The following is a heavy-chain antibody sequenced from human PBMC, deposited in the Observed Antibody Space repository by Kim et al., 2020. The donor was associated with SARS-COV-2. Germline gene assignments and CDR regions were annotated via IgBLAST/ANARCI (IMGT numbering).Heavy chain of an antibody. D-gene: IGHD3-9*01. CDR2: IKGKTDGGTT. Sequence: GGSLRLSCAASGFTFSNAWMSWVRQAPGKGLEWVGRIKGKTDGGTTDYAAPVKGRFTISRDDSKNTLYLQMNSLKTEDTGVYYCTTEPYYDILTGRYTDFDYWGQGTLVTVSS. J-gene: IGHJ4*02. CDR1: GFTFSNAW. V-gene: IGHV3-15*01. CDR3: TTEPYYDILTGRYTDFDY.